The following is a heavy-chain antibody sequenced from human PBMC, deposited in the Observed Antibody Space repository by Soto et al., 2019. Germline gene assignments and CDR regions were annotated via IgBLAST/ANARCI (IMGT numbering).Heavy chain of an antibody. Sequence: EVQLLESGGDLVQPGGSLRLSCAASGFIFSNYDMTWVRQVPGKGLEWVSSVTASGGSTCYADSAKGRFTISRDNSKNSLYLQMNSLRAEDTALYFCARILPASGTDSWGQGTLVTVSS. V-gene: IGHV3-23*01. J-gene: IGHJ5*01. CDR1: GFIFSNYD. D-gene: IGHD6-13*01. CDR2: VTASGGST. CDR3: ARILPASGTDS.